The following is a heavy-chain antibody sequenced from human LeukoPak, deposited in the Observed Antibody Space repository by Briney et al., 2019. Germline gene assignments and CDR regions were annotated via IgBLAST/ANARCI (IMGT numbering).Heavy chain of an antibody. V-gene: IGHV4-4*02. J-gene: IGHJ4*02. D-gene: IGHD6-19*01. CDR1: GGSISSLNL. Sequence: SGTLSLTCIVSGGSISSLNLWSWLRQPPGKGLEWIGEMYLGGTTNFNPSLKSRVTILIDKSKNQLSLQLTSVTAADTAVYYCAGLKGRYSTDWFYFFDYWGQGALVTVSS. CDR2: MYLGGTT. CDR3: AGLKGRYSTDWFYFFDY.